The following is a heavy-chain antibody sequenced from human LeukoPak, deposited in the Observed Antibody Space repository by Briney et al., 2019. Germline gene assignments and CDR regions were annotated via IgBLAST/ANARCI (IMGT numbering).Heavy chain of an antibody. V-gene: IGHV4-59*01. J-gene: IGHJ4*02. Sequence: PSETVSLTCTVSGGSISSYYWSWIRQPPGKGLEWIGYIYYSGSTNYKPSLKSRVTISVDTSKNQVSLKLSSVTAADTAVYYCARSDYSNSDFDYWGQGTLVTVSS. CDR3: ARSDYSNSDFDY. D-gene: IGHD4-11*01. CDR2: IYYSGST. CDR1: GGSISSYY.